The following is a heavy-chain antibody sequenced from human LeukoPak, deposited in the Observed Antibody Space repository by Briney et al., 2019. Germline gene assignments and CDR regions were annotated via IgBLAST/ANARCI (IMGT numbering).Heavy chain of an antibody. J-gene: IGHJ1*01. V-gene: IGHV3-23*01. CDR1: GFTFSSYA. D-gene: IGHD3-10*01. CDR3: AKSAGGHYFGSGSFYTWDFQH. CDR2: ISGSGGNT. Sequence: GGSLRLSCAASGFTFSSYAMSWVRQAPGKGLEWVSGISGSGGNTYYADSVKGRFTISRDNSKNTLYLQMNSLRAEDTAVYYCAKSAGGHYFGSGSFYTWDFQHWGQGTLVTVSS.